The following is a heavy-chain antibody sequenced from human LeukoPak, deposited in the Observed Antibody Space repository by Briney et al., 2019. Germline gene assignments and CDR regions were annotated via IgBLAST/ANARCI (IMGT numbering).Heavy chain of an antibody. V-gene: IGHV3-23*01. CDR2: ISGSGGST. J-gene: IGHJ4*02. CDR3: AKAVVVVPAGIFDY. Sequence: PGRSLRLSCAASGFTFSSYAMSWVRQAPGKGLEWVSAISGSGGSTYYADSVKGRFTISRDNSENTLYLQMNSLRAEDTAVYYCAKAVVVVPAGIFDYWGQGTLVTVSS. CDR1: GFTFSSYA. D-gene: IGHD2-2*01.